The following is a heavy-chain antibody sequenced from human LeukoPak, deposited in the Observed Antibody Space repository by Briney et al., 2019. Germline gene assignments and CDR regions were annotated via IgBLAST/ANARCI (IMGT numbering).Heavy chain of an antibody. Sequence: ASVKVSCKASGYTFTSYDINWVRQATGQGLEWMGWMNPNSGNTGYAQKFQGRVTITRNTSISTAYMELSSLRSEDTAVYYCARDLRSYYGSGSYGPFDYWGQGTLVTVSS. CDR3: ARDLRSYYGSGSYGPFDY. CDR2: MNPNSGNT. J-gene: IGHJ4*02. D-gene: IGHD3-10*01. CDR1: GYTFTSYD. V-gene: IGHV1-8*03.